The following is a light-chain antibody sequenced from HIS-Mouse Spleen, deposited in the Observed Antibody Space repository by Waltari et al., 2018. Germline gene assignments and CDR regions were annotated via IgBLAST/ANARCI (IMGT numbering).Light chain of an antibody. CDR2: EDS. J-gene: IGLJ2*01. CDR1: DLPTNY. V-gene: IGLV3-10*01. Sequence: SYELTQPPSVSVSPGQPARITCSGDDLPTNYAYWYQQKSGQAPVLVIYEDSKRPPGIPERFSGSSSGTMATLTISGAQVEDEADYYCYSTDSSGNHRVFGGGTKLTVL. CDR3: YSTDSSGNHRV.